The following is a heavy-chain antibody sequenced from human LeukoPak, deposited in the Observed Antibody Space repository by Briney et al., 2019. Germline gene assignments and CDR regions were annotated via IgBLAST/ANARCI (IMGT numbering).Heavy chain of an antibody. J-gene: IGHJ6*02. CDR2: INTNTGNP. CDR3: ARGGTYSGSQAPSYYYYGMDV. D-gene: IGHD3-10*01. V-gene: IGHV7-4-1*02. CDR1: GYTFTSYA. Sequence: ASVKVSCKASGYTFTSYAMNWVRQAPGQGLEWMGWINTNTGNPTYAQGFTGRFVFSLDTSVSTAYLQISRLKAEDTAVYYCARGGTYSGSQAPSYYYYGMDVWGQGTTVTVSS.